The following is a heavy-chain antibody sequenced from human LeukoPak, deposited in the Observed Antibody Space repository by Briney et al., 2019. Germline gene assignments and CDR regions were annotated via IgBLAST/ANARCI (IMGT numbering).Heavy chain of an antibody. Sequence: ASVKVSCKASGYTFTSYGISWVRQAPGQGLEWMGWISAYNGNKNYAQKLQGRVTMTTDTSTSTAYMELRSLRSDDTAVYYCARVVGATTYRDFDYWGQGTLVTVSS. CDR3: ARVVGATTYRDFDY. V-gene: IGHV1-18*01. J-gene: IGHJ4*02. CDR1: GYTFTSYG. CDR2: ISAYNGNK. D-gene: IGHD1-26*01.